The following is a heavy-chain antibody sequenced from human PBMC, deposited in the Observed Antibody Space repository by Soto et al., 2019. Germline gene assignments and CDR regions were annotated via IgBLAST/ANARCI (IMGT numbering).Heavy chain of an antibody. Sequence: SQTLSLTCAISGDSVSSNSAAWNWIRQSPSRGLEWLGRTYYRSKWYNDYAVSVKSRITINPDTSKNQFSLQLNSVTPEDTAVYYCARERYSSGWPPLGLGFDPWGQGTLVTVYS. CDR2: TYYRSKWYN. J-gene: IGHJ5*02. V-gene: IGHV6-1*01. CDR1: GDSVSSNSAA. CDR3: ARERYSSGWPPLGLGFDP. D-gene: IGHD6-19*01.